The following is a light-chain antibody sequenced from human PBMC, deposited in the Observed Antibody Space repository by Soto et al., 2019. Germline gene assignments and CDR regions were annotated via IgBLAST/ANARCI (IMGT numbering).Light chain of an antibody. J-gene: IGLJ2*01. CDR3: SSYTSPGPVV. V-gene: IGLV2-14*01. Sequence: QSALTQPASVSGSPGQSITISCTGTSSDVGGYNYVSWYQQHPGKAPKLMIYEVSNRPSGVSNRFSGSKSGNTASLTISGLQAEDGGDYYGSSYTSPGPVVFGGGPKVTVL. CDR1: SSDVGGYNY. CDR2: EVS.